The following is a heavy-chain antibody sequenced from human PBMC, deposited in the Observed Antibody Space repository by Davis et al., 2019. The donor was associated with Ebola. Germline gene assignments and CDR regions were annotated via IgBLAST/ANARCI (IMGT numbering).Heavy chain of an antibody. J-gene: IGHJ6*02. CDR1: GLTVSSNY. V-gene: IGHV3-43*02. D-gene: IGHD3-3*01. CDR3: AKAQLRITIFGVVIDHYGMDV. Sequence: GGSLTLSCAASGLTVSSNYMSWVRQAPGKVLEWVSLISGVGGSTYYADSVKGRFTISRDNSKNSLYLQMNSLRTEDTALYYCAKAQLRITIFGVVIDHYGMDVWGQGTTVTVSS. CDR2: ISGVGGST.